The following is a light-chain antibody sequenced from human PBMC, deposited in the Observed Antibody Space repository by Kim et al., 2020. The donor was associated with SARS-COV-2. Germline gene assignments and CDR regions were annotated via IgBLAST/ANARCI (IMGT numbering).Light chain of an antibody. CDR2: QDS. J-gene: IGLJ3*02. CDR1: KLGDKY. CDR3: QAWDSSTAV. V-gene: IGLV3-1*01. Sequence: SYELTQPPSVSVSPGQTASITCSGDKLGDKYACWYQQKPGQSPVLVIYQDSKRPSGIPERFSGSNSGNTATLTIRGTQAMDEADYYCQAWDSSTAVFGGGTKLTV.